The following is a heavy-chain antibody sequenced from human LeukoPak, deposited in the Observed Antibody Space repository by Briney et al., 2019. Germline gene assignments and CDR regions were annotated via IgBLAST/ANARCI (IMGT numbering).Heavy chain of an antibody. CDR1: GYTFTGYY. V-gene: IGHV1-2*04. J-gene: IGHJ6*02. Sequence: ASVKVSCKASGYTFTGYYMHWVRQAPGQGLERMGWINPNSGGTNYAQKFQGWVTMTRDTSISTAYMELSRLRSDDTAVYYCARMVRDYYDSSGYLYGMDVWGQGTTVTVSS. D-gene: IGHD3-22*01. CDR2: INPNSGGT. CDR3: ARMVRDYYDSSGYLYGMDV.